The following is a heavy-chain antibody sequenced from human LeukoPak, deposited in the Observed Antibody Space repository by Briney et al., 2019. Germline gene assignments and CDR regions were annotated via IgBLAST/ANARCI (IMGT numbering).Heavy chain of an antibody. CDR2: INHSGST. CDR1: GGSFNDYY. Sequence: SETLSLTCAVYGGSFNDYYWTWIRQSPGKGLEWIGEINHSGSTNYNPSLKSRVTISVDTSKNQFSLNLNSVTAADTAVYYCARHYYGSSGSDYAAFDIWGQGTVVTVSS. CDR3: ARHYYGSSGSDYAAFDI. D-gene: IGHD3-22*01. V-gene: IGHV4-34*01. J-gene: IGHJ3*02.